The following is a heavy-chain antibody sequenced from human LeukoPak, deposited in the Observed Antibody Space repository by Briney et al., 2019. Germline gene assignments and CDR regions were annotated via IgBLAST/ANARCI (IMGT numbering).Heavy chain of an antibody. J-gene: IGHJ4*02. D-gene: IGHD2-15*01. CDR1: GFTFSSYW. Sequence: GGSLRLSCAASGFTFSSYWMSWVRQAPGKGLEWVANIKQDGTEKYYVDSVKGRFSISRDNAKNSLYLQMNRLRAEDTAVYYCARDLGYCSGGNCYRYYFDYWGQGTLVTVPS. CDR2: IKQDGTEK. V-gene: IGHV3-7*04. CDR3: ARDLGYCSGGNCYRYYFDY.